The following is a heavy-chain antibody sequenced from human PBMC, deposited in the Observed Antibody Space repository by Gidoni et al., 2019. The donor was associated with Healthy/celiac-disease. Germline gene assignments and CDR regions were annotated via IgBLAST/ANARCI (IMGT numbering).Heavy chain of an antibody. V-gene: IGHV3-30*03. Sequence: QVQLVESGGGVVQPGRSLRLFCAASGFTFSSYGMHWVRQAPGKGLEWVAVISYDGSNKYYADSVKGRFTISRDNSKNTLYLQMNSLRAEDTAVYYCALSFSGSYEVALDYWGQGTLVTVSS. J-gene: IGHJ4*02. CDR2: ISYDGSNK. CDR3: ALSFSGSYEVALDY. D-gene: IGHD1-26*01. CDR1: GFTFSSYG.